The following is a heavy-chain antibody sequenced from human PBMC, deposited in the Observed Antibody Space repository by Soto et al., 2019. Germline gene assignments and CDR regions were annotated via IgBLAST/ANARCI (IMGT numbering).Heavy chain of an antibody. Sequence: QITLKESGPTLVKPTQTLTLTCTFSGFSLSTSGVGVGWIRQPPGKALEWLALIYWDDDKRYSPSLKSRLTTTKDTSKNXXVXTRXNMDPVDTATYYCAHSKIDFNFAIWFGESGGWFDPWGQGTLVTVSS. CDR1: GFSLSTSGVG. D-gene: IGHD3-10*01. J-gene: IGHJ5*02. V-gene: IGHV2-5*02. CDR2: IYWDDDK. CDR3: AHSKIDFNFAIWFGESGGWFDP.